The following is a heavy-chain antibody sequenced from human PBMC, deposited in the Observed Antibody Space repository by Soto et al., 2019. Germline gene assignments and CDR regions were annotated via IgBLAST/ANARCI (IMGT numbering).Heavy chain of an antibody. CDR1: GGSFSGYY. CDR2: INHSGST. CDR3: ARFYCGGDCYLPYYYYYGMDV. J-gene: IGHJ6*02. D-gene: IGHD2-21*02. Sequence: SETLSLTCAVYGGSFSGYYWSWIRQPPGKGLEWIGEINHSGSTNYNPSLKSRVTISVDTYKNQFSLKLSSVTAADTAVYYCARFYCGGDCYLPYYYYYGMDVWGQGTTVTVSS. V-gene: IGHV4-34*01.